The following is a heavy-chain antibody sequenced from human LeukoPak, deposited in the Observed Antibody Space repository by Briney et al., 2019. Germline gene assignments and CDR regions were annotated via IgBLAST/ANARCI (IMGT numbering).Heavy chain of an antibody. CDR2: IYPRDSET. D-gene: IGHD6-19*01. Sequence: GESLRISCKGSGYSFPSYWIGWVRQQPGKGLEWMGIIYPRDSETRYSPSFQGQVTISADKSTNTAYLQWSSLEASDTAIYYCAKVMAGIRCFDSWGQGTLLTVSS. J-gene: IGHJ4*02. V-gene: IGHV5-51*01. CDR3: AKVMAGIRCFDS. CDR1: GYSFPSYW.